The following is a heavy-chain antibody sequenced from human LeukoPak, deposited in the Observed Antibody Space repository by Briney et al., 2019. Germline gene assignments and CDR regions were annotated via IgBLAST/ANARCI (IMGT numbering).Heavy chain of an antibody. V-gene: IGHV4-38-2*02. Sequence: SETLSLTCTVSGYSISSGYYWGWIRQSPGKGLEWIGNINHSGDTYYNPSLKSRVTISVDTSKNQFSLHLSSVTAADMAVYYCARDIVRGKDAFDIWGQGTMVTVSS. CDR3: ARDIVRGKDAFDI. CDR1: GYSISSGYY. CDR2: INHSGDT. D-gene: IGHD3-10*01. J-gene: IGHJ3*02.